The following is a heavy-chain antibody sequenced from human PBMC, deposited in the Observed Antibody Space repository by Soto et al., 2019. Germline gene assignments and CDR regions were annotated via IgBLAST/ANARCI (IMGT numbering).Heavy chain of an antibody. V-gene: IGHV3-23*01. J-gene: IGHJ6*02. D-gene: IGHD3-22*01. Sequence: GGSLRLSCAASGFTFSSYAMSWVRQAPGKGLEWVSAISGSGGSTYYADSVKGRFTISRDNSKNTLYLQMNSLRAEDTAVYYCARDLTYYQSPLYYYYGMDVWGQGTTGTVS. CDR2: ISGSGGST. CDR1: GFTFSSYA. CDR3: ARDLTYYQSPLYYYYGMDV.